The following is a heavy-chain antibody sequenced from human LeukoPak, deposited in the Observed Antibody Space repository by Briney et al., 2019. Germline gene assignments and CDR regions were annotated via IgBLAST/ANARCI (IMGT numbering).Heavy chain of an antibody. CDR2: IHYDGSNN. Sequence: GGSLRLSCAASGFTFSSYAMHWVRQAPGKGLEWVAFIHYDGSNNYYADSVKGRFTISRDNSKNTLYLQMNTLRADDTAVYYCAKYHGSSDWYYFDYWGQGTLVTVSS. J-gene: IGHJ4*02. D-gene: IGHD6-13*01. V-gene: IGHV3-30*02. CDR3: AKYHGSSDWYYFDY. CDR1: GFTFSSYA.